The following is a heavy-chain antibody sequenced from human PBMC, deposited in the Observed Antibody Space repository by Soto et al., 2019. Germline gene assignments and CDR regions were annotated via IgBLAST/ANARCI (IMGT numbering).Heavy chain of an antibody. CDR2: INHSGST. CDR1: GGSFSGYY. Sequence: AETLSLTCAVYGGSFSGYYWSWVRQPPGKGLEWIGEINHSGSTNYNPSLKSRVTISVDTSKNQFSLKLSSVTAADTAVYYCARGLSDADYGDYEWLDPCGEGTLVPVSS. V-gene: IGHV4-34*01. J-gene: IGHJ5*02. D-gene: IGHD4-17*01. CDR3: ARGLSDADYGDYEWLDP.